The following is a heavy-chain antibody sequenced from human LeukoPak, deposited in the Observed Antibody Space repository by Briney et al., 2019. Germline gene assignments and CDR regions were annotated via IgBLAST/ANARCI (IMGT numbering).Heavy chain of an antibody. CDR3: ARDCSYSSSWDRGGLVDY. CDR1: EGTFSSYG. CDR2: TIPILETA. V-gene: IGHV1-69*13. D-gene: IGHD6-13*01. J-gene: IGHJ4*02. Sequence: ASVKVSCKASEGTFSSYGISWVRQAPGQGPEWMGGTIPILETANYTQKFQGRLTITADESTETAYMELSSLRAEDTAVYYCARDCSYSSSWDRGGLVDYWGQGTLVTVSS.